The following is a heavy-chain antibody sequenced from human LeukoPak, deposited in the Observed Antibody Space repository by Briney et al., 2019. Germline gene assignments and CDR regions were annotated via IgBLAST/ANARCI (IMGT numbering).Heavy chain of an antibody. CDR1: GFTFSNYW. CDR3: ARRSVADSYDSSGYAPVYYFDY. V-gene: IGHV3-7*01. D-gene: IGHD3-22*01. J-gene: IGHJ4*02. Sequence: PGGSLTLSCPASGFTFSNYWLSWVRQAPGKGLEWVANIKQDRSEKYYVDSVKGRFTISRDNAKNSMYLQVNSLRAEDTAVYYCARRSVADSYDSSGYAPVYYFDYWGQGTLVTVSS. CDR2: IKQDRSEK.